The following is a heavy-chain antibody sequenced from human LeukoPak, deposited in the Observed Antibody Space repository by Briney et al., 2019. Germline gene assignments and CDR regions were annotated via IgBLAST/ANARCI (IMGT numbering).Heavy chain of an antibody. CDR2: ISWDGGST. CDR3: AKDGKNYFDY. Sequence: GGSLRLSCAASGFTFDDYSMHWVRQAPGKGLEWVSLISWDGGSTYYVDSVKGRFTISRDNSKNSLYLQMNSLRADDTALYYCAKDGKNYFDYWGQGTLVTVSS. CDR1: GFTFDDYS. J-gene: IGHJ4*02. V-gene: IGHV3-43D*03.